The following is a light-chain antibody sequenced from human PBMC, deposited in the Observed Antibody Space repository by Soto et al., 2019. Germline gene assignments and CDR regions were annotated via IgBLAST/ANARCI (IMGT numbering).Light chain of an antibody. CDR2: KGT. V-gene: IGLV2-23*01. CDR3: CSSAPESTYV. Sequence: QSALTQPASLSGSPGQSITISCTGTSSDIGAYDYVSWFQQHPGKAPKLMIYKGTQRPSGVSNRFSGSTSGNAASLTISGLQAGDEADYFCCSSAPESTYVFGTGTKVTVL. CDR1: SSDIGAYDY. J-gene: IGLJ1*01.